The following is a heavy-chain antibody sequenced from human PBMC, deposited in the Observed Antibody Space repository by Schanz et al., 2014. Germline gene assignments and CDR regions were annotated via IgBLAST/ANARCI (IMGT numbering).Heavy chain of an antibody. J-gene: IGHJ4*02. CDR3: SRDRVYRFLKGENRFYFDY. CDR2: ISPYNGNT. Sequence: QVRLVQSGAELKMPGATVKVSCETSGYTFTNYGVSWVRQAPGQGLEWVAWISPYNGNTAYAQNLKGRVPMTPPTSTATASFSLRSLTSDDTAVSSSSRDRVYRFLKGENRFYFDYWGQGTLVIVSS. D-gene: IGHD3-3*01. V-gene: IGHV1-18*01. CDR1: GYTFTNYG.